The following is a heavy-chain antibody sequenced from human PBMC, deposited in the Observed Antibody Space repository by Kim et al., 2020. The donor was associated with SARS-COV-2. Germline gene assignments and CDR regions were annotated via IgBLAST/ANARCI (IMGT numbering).Heavy chain of an antibody. CDR1: GYTFTSYG. CDR2: ISAYNGNT. CDR3: AREGRGYSYGNWFDP. D-gene: IGHD5-18*01. J-gene: IGHJ5*02. Sequence: ASVKVSCKASGYTFTSYGISWVRQAPGQGLEWMGWISAYNGNTNYAQKLQGRVTMTTDTSTSTAYMELRSLRSDDTAVYYCAREGRGYSYGNWFDPWGQGTLVTVSS. V-gene: IGHV1-18*01.